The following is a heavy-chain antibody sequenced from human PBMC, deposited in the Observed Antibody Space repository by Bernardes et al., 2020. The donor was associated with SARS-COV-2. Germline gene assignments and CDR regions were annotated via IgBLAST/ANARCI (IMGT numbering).Heavy chain of an antibody. J-gene: IGHJ4*02. V-gene: IGHV1-2*02. CDR3: ARDGEFSTYGSDY. CDR2: ITPTSGGT. CDR1: GYTFSGHY. D-gene: IGHD2-8*01. Sequence: ASLKVSCKASGYTFSGHYIHWVRQAPGQGLEWMGWITPTSGGTTYAQKFQDRVTMTRDTSISTVYMELTKLRSDDTAVYYCARDGEFSTYGSDYWGQGPLVNVSS.